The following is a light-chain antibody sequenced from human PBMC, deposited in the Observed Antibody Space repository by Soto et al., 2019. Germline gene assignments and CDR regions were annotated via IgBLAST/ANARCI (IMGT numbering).Light chain of an antibody. CDR1: SSDVGGYDY. Sequence: QSAVTQPASVSGSPGQSITLSCTGTSSDVGGYDYVSWYQQHPGKAPKLMIFEVTNRPSGVSNRFSGSKSGNTASLTISGLRAEHEADYYCSSFRSTSTLPYVFGTGTKLTVL. CDR3: SSFRSTSTLPYV. CDR2: EVT. J-gene: IGLJ1*01. V-gene: IGLV2-14*01.